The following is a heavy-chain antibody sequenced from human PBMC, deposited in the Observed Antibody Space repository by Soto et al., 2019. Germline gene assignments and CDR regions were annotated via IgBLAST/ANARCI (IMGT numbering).Heavy chain of an antibody. CDR1: GYTFNKYP. J-gene: IGHJ4*02. CDR3: ARKDYYDSGMYYFDY. D-gene: IGHD3-22*01. Sequence: QVPVVQSGAEVKKPGASVKVSCQTSGYTFNKYPIHWVRQAPGQGLEWMGWINPGNGDTGYSQKFQDRVTTTRDTSASTAYMELSSLRSEDTAVYYCARKDYYDSGMYYFDYWGQGTLVTVSS. V-gene: IGHV1-3*01. CDR2: INPGNGDT.